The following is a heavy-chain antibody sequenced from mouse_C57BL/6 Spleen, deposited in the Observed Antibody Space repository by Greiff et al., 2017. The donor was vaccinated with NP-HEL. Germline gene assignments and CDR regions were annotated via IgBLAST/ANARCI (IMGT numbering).Heavy chain of an antibody. J-gene: IGHJ3*01. V-gene: IGHV1-19*01. Sequence: VQLQQSGPVLVKPGASVKMSCKASGYTFTDYYMNWVKQSHGKSLEWIGVINPYNGGTSYNQKFKGKATLTVDKSSSTAYMELNSLTSEDSAVYYCARGGSSSALFAYWGQGTLVTVSA. CDR1: GYTFTDYY. CDR3: ARGGSSSALFAY. CDR2: INPYNGGT. D-gene: IGHD1-1*01.